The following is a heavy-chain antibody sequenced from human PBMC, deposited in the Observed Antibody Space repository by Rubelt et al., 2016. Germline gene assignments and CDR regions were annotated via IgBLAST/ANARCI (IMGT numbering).Heavy chain of an antibody. CDR1: TFTNYG. CDR3: ARYLGIEGDFDY. V-gene: IGHV1-18*01. D-gene: IGHD7-27*01. Sequence: TFTNYGISWVRQAPGQGLEWMGIINPSGGSTSYAQKLQGRVTMTTDTSTSTAYMELRSLRSDDTAVYYCARYLGIEGDFDYWGQGTLVTVSS. J-gene: IGHJ4*02. CDR2: INPSGGST.